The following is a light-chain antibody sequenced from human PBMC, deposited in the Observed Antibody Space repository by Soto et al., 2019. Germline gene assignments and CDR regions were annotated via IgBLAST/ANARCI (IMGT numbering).Light chain of an antibody. Sequence: AILMTQSPSSFSASTGDRVSITCRATQDIGTYLAWYQQIPGKAPKLLIYDASTLQTGVPSRFSGSGSGTDFTLTISYLQSEDFGTYYCQQFYNYPRTFGQRTKVDI. V-gene: IGKV1-8*01. CDR1: QDIGTY. CDR3: QQFYNYPRT. J-gene: IGKJ1*01. CDR2: DAS.